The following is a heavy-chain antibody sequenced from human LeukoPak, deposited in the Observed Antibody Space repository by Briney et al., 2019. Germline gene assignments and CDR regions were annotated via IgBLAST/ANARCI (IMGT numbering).Heavy chain of an antibody. V-gene: IGHV3-33*06. Sequence: GGSLRLSCAASGFPFSSYGMHWVRQAPGKGLEWVAVIWYDGSNKYYADSVKGRFTISRDNSKNTLYLQMNSLRAEDTAVYYCAKIPLDSSDLDYWGQGTLVTFSS. CDR2: IWYDGSNK. CDR1: GFPFSSYG. CDR3: AKIPLDSSDLDY. D-gene: IGHD6-19*01. J-gene: IGHJ4*02.